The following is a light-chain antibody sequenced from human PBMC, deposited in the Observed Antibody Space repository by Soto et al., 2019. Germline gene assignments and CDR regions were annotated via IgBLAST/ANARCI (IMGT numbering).Light chain of an antibody. CDR3: QQYNNWPLQT. J-gene: IGKJ1*01. CDR1: QSVNSN. V-gene: IGKV3-15*01. Sequence: DTVMTQSPATLSVSPGERATLSCRASQSVNSNLAWYQKKPGQAPRLLIYAASTRATGIPARFSGSGSGTEFTLTITSLQSEDFAVYYCQQYNNWPLQTFGQGTKVDIK. CDR2: AAS.